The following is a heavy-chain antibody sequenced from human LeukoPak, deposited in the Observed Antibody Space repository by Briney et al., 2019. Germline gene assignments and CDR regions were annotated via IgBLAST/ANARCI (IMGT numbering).Heavy chain of an antibody. J-gene: IGHJ6*02. CDR2: ISSSSSYI. CDR3: ARVRYSNYGMDV. V-gene: IGHV3-21*04. D-gene: IGHD6-13*01. CDR1: GFTFSSYS. Sequence: GGSLRLSCAASGFTFSSYSMNWVRQAPGKGLEWVSSISSSSSYIYYADPVKGRFTISRDNAKNSLYLQMNSLRAEDTAVFYCARVRYSNYGMDVWGQGTTVTVSS.